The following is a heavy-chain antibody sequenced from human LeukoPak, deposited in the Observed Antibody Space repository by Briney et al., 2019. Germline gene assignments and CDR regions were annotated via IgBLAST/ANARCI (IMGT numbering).Heavy chain of an antibody. CDR2: IYYSGST. CDR1: GGPISSYY. D-gene: IGHD3-3*01. J-gene: IGHJ5*02. CDR3: ASAFHWRSLRFDP. V-gene: IGHV4-59*01. Sequence: SETLSLTCTVSGGPISSYYWSWIRQPPGKGLEWIGYIYYSGSTNYNPSLKSRVTISVDTSKNQFSLKLSSVTAADTAVYYCASAFHWRSLRFDPWGQGTLVTVSS.